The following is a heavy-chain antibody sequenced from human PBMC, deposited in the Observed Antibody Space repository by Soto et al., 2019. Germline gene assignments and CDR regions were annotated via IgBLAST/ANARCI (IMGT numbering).Heavy chain of an antibody. CDR2: ISASGGST. D-gene: IGHD3-10*01. CDR1: GFTFSNYP. V-gene: IGHV3-23*01. Sequence: EVQLLESGGGLVQGGESLRLSCPASGFTFSNYPMSWVRQVPGKGLEWVSSISASGGSTYYADSVRGRFTISRDNSKNTLYLQMNILRAEDTAVYYCAKNTLFSSGTKDYWGQGTLVTVSS. J-gene: IGHJ4*02. CDR3: AKNTLFSSGTKDY.